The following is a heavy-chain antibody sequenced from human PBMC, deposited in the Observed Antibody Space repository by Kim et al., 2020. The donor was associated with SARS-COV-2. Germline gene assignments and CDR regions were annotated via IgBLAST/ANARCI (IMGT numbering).Heavy chain of an antibody. Sequence: GGSLRLSCAASGFTFSSHPMHWVRQATGKGLEWVSAIGTAGDTYYPGSVKGRFTISRENAKNSLYLQMNSLRAGDTAIYHCVRQAVGATGHFDYWGQGTL. J-gene: IGHJ4*02. CDR2: IGTAGDT. CDR1: GFTFSSHP. D-gene: IGHD1-26*01. CDR3: VRQAVGATGHFDY. V-gene: IGHV3-13*04.